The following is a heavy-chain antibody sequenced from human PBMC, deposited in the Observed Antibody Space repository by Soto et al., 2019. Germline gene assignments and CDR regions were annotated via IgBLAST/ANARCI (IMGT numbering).Heavy chain of an antibody. V-gene: IGHV1-46*01. CDR3: ARAYYDFWSGFPTLNWSDP. Sequence: QVQLVKSGAEVKKPGASVKVSCKASGYTFTSYDMHWVRQAPGQGLEWMGIINPSGGSTSYAQKFQGRVTMTRDTSTSTVYMELSSLRSEDTAVYYCARAYYDFWSGFPTLNWSDPWCQGTLITVSS. D-gene: IGHD3-3*01. CDR1: GYTFTSYD. J-gene: IGHJ5*02. CDR2: INPSGGST.